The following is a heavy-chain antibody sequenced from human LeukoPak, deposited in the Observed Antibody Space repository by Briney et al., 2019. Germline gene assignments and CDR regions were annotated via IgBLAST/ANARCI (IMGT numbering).Heavy chain of an antibody. J-gene: IGHJ4*02. CDR2: ISWNSGSI. Sequence: GGSLRLSCAASGFTFDDYAMHWVRQAPGKGREWVSGISWNSGSIGYADSVKGRFTISRDNAKNSLYLQMNSLRAEDTALYYCAKDILVGATDSVFDYWGQGTLVTVSS. CDR3: AKDILVGATDSVFDY. CDR1: GFTFDDYA. V-gene: IGHV3-9*01. D-gene: IGHD1-26*01.